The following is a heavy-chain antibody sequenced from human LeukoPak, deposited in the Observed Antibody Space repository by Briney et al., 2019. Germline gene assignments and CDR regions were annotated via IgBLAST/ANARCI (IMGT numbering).Heavy chain of an antibody. J-gene: IGHJ3*02. CDR1: GFTFSSYA. CDR3: AKEGAASSGWYGDAFDI. CDR2: ISGSGGST. Sequence: PGGSRRLSCAASGFTFSSYAMSWVRQAPGKGLEWVTAISGSGGSTYYADSVKGRFTISRDNSKNTLYLQMNSLRAEDTAVYYCAKEGAASSGWYGDAFDIWGQGTMVTVSS. D-gene: IGHD6-19*01. V-gene: IGHV3-23*01.